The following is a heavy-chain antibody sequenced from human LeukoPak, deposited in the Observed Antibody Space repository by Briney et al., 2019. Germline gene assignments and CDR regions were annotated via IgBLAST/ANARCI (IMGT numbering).Heavy chain of an antibody. J-gene: IGHJ4*02. Sequence: SETLSLTCTVSGGSISGYYWSWIRQPPGKGMEWVGEINHSGSTNYNPSLKSRVTISVDTSKNQFSLKLSSVTAADTAVYYCARKGDSLYYLDYWGQGTLVTVSS. V-gene: IGHV4-34*01. D-gene: IGHD2-21*02. CDR1: GGSISGYY. CDR3: ARKGDSLYYLDY. CDR2: INHSGST.